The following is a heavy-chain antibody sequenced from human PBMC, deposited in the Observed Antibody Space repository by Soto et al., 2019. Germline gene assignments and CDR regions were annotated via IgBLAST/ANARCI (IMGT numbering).Heavy chain of an antibody. CDR3: ARFRDYCNYPTAPSQH. CDR1: GFSLSNARMG. J-gene: IGHJ1*01. CDR2: IFSNDEN. V-gene: IGHV2-26*01. Sequence: QVTLKESGPVLVKPTETLTLTCTVSGFSLSNARMGVSWIRQPPGKALEWLAHIFSNDENSYSTSLKSRLTLPKNTTKSEVVVTMTTMDPVDTATYYGARFRDYCNYPTAPSQHWVQDTLVTASS. D-gene: IGHD4-4*01.